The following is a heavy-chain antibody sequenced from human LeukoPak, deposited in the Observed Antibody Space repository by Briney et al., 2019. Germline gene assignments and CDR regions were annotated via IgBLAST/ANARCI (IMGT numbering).Heavy chain of an antibody. J-gene: IGHJ4*02. CDR2: IRYDGSNK. CDR3: AVTMVRGVRVGFDY. V-gene: IGHV3-30*02. D-gene: IGHD3-10*01. CDR1: GFTFSSYG. Sequence: GGSLRLSCAAPGFTFSSYGMHWVRQAPGKGLEWVAFIRYDGSNKYYADSVKGRFTISRDNSKNTLYLQMNSLRAEDTAVYYSAVTMVRGVRVGFDYWGQGTLVTVSS.